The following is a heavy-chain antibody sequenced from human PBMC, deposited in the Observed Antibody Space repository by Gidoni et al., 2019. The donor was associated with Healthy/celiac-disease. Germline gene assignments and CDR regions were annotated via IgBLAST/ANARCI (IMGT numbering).Heavy chain of an antibody. J-gene: IGHJ2*01. Sequence: EVQLVESGGGLVQPGRSLRLSCTASGFTFGDYAMSWFRQAPGKGLEWVGFIRSKAYGGTTEYAASVKGRFTISRDDSKSIAYLQMNSLKTEDTAVYYCTKPARVGPAAISPWYFDLWGRGTLVTVSS. CDR2: IRSKAYGGTT. CDR1: GFTFGDYA. D-gene: IGHD2-2*02. V-gene: IGHV3-49*03. CDR3: TKPARVGPAAISPWYFDL.